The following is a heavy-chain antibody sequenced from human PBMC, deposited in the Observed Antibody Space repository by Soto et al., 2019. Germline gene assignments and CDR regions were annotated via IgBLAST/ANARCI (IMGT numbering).Heavy chain of an antibody. CDR1: GDSMSSYY. Sequence: SETLSLTCDVSGDSMSSYYWSWIRQTPGKGLEWIGYVYYIGGTNYNPSLRSRVTMSVDMSKSQLSLKLRSVTAADTAVYYCARGAFGDATYSPPHRRVGEYFLHWGQGILVTVSS. CDR2: VYYIGGT. CDR3: ARGAFGDATYSPPHRRVGEYFLH. D-gene: IGHD2-21*02. J-gene: IGHJ1*01. V-gene: IGHV4-59*01.